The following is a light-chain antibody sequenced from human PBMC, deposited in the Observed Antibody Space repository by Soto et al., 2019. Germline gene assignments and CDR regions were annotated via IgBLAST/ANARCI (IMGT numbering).Light chain of an antibody. Sequence: DLQMTQSPSSLSASIGDRVSIICRASESIRIHLNWYQQKPGKAPRLLIYAAYRLQSGVPSRFSGTGPGTDFTLTISSLQPEDFAIYYCQQTFGKPLVTFGQGTRLEIK. CDR1: ESIRIH. V-gene: IGKV1-39*01. CDR3: QQTFGKPLVT. J-gene: IGKJ5*01. CDR2: AAY.